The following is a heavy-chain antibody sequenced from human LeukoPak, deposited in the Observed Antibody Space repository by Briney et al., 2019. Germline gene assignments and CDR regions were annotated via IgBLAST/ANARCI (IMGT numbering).Heavy chain of an antibody. CDR1: GGTFSSYA. CDR2: IIPIFGTA. V-gene: IGHV1-69*05. J-gene: IGHJ4*02. Sequence: SVKISCKASGGTFSSYAISWVRQAPGQGLEWMGRIIPIFGTANYAQKFQGRVTITTDESTSTAYMELSSLRSEDTAVYYCARDRISSSWPHLDYWGQGTLVTVSS. CDR3: ARDRISSSWPHLDY. D-gene: IGHD6-13*01.